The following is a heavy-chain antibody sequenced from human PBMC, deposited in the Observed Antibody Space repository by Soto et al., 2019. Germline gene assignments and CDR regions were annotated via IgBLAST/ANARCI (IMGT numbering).Heavy chain of an antibody. Sequence: ASVKVSCKASGYTFTGYYMHWVRQAPGQGLEWMGWINPNSGGTNYAQKFQGRVTMTRDTSISTAYMELSRLRSDDTAVYYCARDRHLNLRGYSYGSVPRYYGMDVWGQGATVTVSS. D-gene: IGHD5-18*01. CDR2: INPNSGGT. CDR3: ARDRHLNLRGYSYGSVPRYYGMDV. CDR1: GYTFTGYY. V-gene: IGHV1-2*02. J-gene: IGHJ6*02.